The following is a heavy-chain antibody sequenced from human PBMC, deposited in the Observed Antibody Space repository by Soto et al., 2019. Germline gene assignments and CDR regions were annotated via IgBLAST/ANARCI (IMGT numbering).Heavy chain of an antibody. J-gene: IGHJ6*02. CDR1: GFPLSTYG. CDR2: ITGTGGNT. Sequence: GGSLRLSCAASGFPLSTYGMTWVRQAPGKGLEWVSAITGTGGNTYYVDSVKGRFASSRDNSKNMLYLQVNSLRVEDTAVYYCARIRGYWYGLDVWGQGTTVTVSS. CDR3: ARIRGYWYGLDV. V-gene: IGHV3-23*01.